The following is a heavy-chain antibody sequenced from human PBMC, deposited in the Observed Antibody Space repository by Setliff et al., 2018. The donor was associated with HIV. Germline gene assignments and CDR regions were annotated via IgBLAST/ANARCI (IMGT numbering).Heavy chain of an antibody. CDR2: ISGYSGHT. J-gene: IGHJ3*02. CDR3: ARDYGLGGSHSDAFDI. V-gene: IGHV1-18*01. D-gene: IGHD1-26*01. CDR1: GYTFSDYD. Sequence: GASVKVSCKASGYTFSDYDVAWVRQAPGQGLEWIGWISGYSGHTSYAQKIQGRVTMTTDTSTSTAYMELRSLRSDDTAVYYCARDYGLGGSHSDAFDIWGQGTMVTVPS.